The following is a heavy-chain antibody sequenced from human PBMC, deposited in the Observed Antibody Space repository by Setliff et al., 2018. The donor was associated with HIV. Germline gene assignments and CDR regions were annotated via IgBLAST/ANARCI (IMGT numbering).Heavy chain of an antibody. CDR2: IYFSGSA. V-gene: IGHV4-39*01. J-gene: IGHJ4*02. D-gene: IGHD3-10*01. CDR3: ARWHPPYGFWEEDY. CDR1: GGSISSSSYY. Sequence: SETLSLTCTVSGGSISSSSYYWGWIRQPPGKGLEWIGSIYFSGSATYNPSLKTRVTISVDGSKNQFSLKLKSVTAADTAVYYCARWHPPYGFWEEDYWGQGTLVTVSS.